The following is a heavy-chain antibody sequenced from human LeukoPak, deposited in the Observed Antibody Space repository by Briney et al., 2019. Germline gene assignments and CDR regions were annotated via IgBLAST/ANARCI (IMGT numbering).Heavy chain of an antibody. CDR2: IYYTGT. CDR1: GGSVTDYY. Sequence: MPSETLSLTCTVSGGSVTDYYWSWIRQSPGKGLEWIGYIYYTGTSYNPSIKSRVTISADTSKNQFSLKLISVTAADTAVYYCASRKLGNDYWGQGTLVSVSS. J-gene: IGHJ4*02. V-gene: IGHV4-59*02. D-gene: IGHD7-27*01. CDR3: ASRKLGNDY.